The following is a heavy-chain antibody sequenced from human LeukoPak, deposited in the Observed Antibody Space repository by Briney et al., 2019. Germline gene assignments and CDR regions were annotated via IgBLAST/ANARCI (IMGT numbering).Heavy chain of an antibody. CDR3: AREAYYDFWSGYRDPYYYGMDV. D-gene: IGHD3-3*01. Sequence: PGGSLRLSCVGSGFTFGTYWMHWVRQAPGKGLVWVSRINSYGNSTNYADSVKGRFTISRHNPKNTLFLQMNSLRDEDTAVYYCAREAYYDFWSGYRDPYYYGMDVWGQGTTVTVSS. CDR1: GFTFGTYW. J-gene: IGHJ6*02. V-gene: IGHV3-74*01. CDR2: INSYGNST.